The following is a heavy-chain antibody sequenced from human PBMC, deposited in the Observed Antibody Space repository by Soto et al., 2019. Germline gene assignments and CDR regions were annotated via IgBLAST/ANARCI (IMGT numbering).Heavy chain of an antibody. CDR3: ARHSFGGYFDWRGPSHNWFDP. CDR2: IYYSGST. J-gene: IGHJ5*02. Sequence: QLQLQESGPGLVKPSETLSLTCTVSGGSISSSSYYWGWIRQPPGKGLEWIGSIYYSGSTYYNPSLKSRVTISVDTSKNQFSLKLSSVTAADTAVYYCARHSFGGYFDWRGPSHNWFDPWGQGTLVTVSS. V-gene: IGHV4-39*01. D-gene: IGHD3-9*01. CDR1: GGSISSSSYY.